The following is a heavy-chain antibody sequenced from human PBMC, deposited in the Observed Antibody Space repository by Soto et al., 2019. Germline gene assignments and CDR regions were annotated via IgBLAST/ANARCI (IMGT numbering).Heavy chain of an antibody. V-gene: IGHV3-72*01. CDR3: ARLSNSRTTRNYYGMDV. CDR1: GFTFSDHY. CDR2: TRNKANSYTT. J-gene: IGHJ6*02. D-gene: IGHD1-7*01. Sequence: GGSLRLSCAASGFTFSDHYMDWVRQAPGKGLEWVGRTRNKANSYTTEYAASVKGRFTVSRDDSKNSVYLQMNSLKNEDTAVYYCARLSNSRTTRNYYGMDVCRQRTTVTVSS.